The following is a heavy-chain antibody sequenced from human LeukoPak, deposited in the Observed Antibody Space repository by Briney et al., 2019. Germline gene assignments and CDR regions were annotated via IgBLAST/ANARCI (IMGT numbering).Heavy chain of an antibody. CDR2: IYYSGST. D-gene: IGHD3-22*01. CDR3: ARDRYYYDSSGYYASRYYYYCMDV. CDR1: GGSISSYY. V-gene: IGHV4-59*01. J-gene: IGHJ6*03. Sequence: PSETLSLTCTVSGGSISSYYWSWLRQPPGKGLEWVGYIYYSGSTNYNPSLKSRVTISVDTSKNQFSLKLSSVTAADTAVYYCARDRYYYDSSGYYASRYYYYCMDVWGKGTTVTVSS.